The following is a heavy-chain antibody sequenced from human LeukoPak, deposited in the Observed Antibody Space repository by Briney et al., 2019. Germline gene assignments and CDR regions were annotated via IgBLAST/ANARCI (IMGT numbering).Heavy chain of an antibody. CDR3: ARIEGSWYYFDY. CDR1: GGSISSYY. D-gene: IGHD2-8*02. V-gene: IGHV4-59*12. Sequence: SETLSLTCTVSGGSISSYYWSWIRQPPGKGLEWIGYIYYSGSTNYNPSLKSRVTISVDKSKNQFSLKLSSVTAADTAVYYCARIEGSWYYFDYWGQGTLVTVSS. CDR2: IYYSGST. J-gene: IGHJ4*02.